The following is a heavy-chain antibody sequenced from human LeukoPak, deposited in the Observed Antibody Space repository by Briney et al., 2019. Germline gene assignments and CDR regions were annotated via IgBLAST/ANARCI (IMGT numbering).Heavy chain of an antibody. CDR2: IYSGGST. D-gene: IGHD6-13*01. CDR1: GFTFSSYS. V-gene: IGHV3-53*01. CDR3: ARELAA. J-gene: IGHJ5*02. Sequence: GGSLRLSCAASGFTFSSYSMNWVRQAPGKGLEWVSVIYSGGSTYYADSVKGRFTISRDNSKNTLYLQMNSLRAEDTAVYYCARELAAWGQGTLVTVSS.